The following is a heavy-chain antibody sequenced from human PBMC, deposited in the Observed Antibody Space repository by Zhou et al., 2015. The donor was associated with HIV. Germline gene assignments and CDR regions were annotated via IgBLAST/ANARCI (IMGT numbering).Heavy chain of an antibody. J-gene: IGHJ3*02. CDR3: ARVFDYYDSSGYWGAFDI. CDR2: VHPKSGNT. D-gene: IGHD3-22*01. V-gene: IGHV1-8*02. Sequence: QVQLTQSGPEMKNPGASTKVSCTASGYNFNAYYIHWVRQAPGQGLEWMGWVHPKSGNTGYAQKFQGRVTMTRNTSISTAYMELSSLRSEDTAVYYCARVFDYYDSSGYWGAFDIWGQGTMVTVSS. CDR1: GYNFNAYY.